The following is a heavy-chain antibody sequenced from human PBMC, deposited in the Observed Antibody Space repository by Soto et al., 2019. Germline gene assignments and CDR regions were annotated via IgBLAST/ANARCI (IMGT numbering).Heavy chain of an antibody. CDR3: AKPKLQTYYYYGMDV. CDR2: INPNSGGT. Sequence: AAVKVSCKASGYTFTGYYMAWVRQAPGQGLAWIGWINPNSGGTNYAQKSQGWVTMAMDTSISTAYMELSRLRCEDTAVYYCAKPKLQTYYYYGMDVWGQATTLTVSS. D-gene: IGHD2-21*01. V-gene: IGHV1-2*04. J-gene: IGHJ6*02. CDR1: GYTFTGYY.